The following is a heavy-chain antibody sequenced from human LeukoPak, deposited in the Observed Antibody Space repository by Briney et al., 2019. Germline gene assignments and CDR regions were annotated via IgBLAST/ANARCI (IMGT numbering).Heavy chain of an antibody. V-gene: IGHV1-8*01. CDR2: MNPNSGNT. D-gene: IGHD5-24*01. CDR3: ARWRRDGYNFAFDI. Sequence: ASVKVSCXASGYTFTSYDINWVRQATGQGLEWMGWMNPNSGNTGYAQKFQGRVTMTGNTSISTAYMELSSLRSEDTAVYYCARWRRDGYNFAFDIWGQGTMVTVSS. J-gene: IGHJ3*02. CDR1: GYTFTSYD.